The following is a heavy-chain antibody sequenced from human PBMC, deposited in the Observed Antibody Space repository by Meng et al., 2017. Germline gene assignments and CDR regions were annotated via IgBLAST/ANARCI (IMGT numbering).Heavy chain of an antibody. CDR2: INHSGST. CDR3: ARGPTTMAHDFDY. Sequence: QVQVQQGGPGLLKPSETLSLTCVVSGGSFSDYYWSWIRQPPGKGLEWIGEINHSGSTNYNPSLESRATISVDTSQNNLSLKLSSVTAADSAVYYCARGPTTMAHDFDYWGQGTLVTVSS. CDR1: GGSFSDYY. J-gene: IGHJ4*02. V-gene: IGHV4-34*01. D-gene: IGHD4-11*01.